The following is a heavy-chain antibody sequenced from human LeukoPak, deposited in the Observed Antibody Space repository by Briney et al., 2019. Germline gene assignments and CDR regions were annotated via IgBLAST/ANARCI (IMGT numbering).Heavy chain of an antibody. V-gene: IGHV1-18*01. CDR3: ARSRWELAADFDY. Sequence: ASVKVSCKASGYTFTSYGNSWVRDPPAQGHERMGLVSTYNGNTKYAQKLQGRVTMTTDTSTSTAYMERRSLRSDDTAVYYCARSRWELAADFDYWGQGTLVTVSS. D-gene: IGHD1-26*01. CDR1: GYTFTSYG. J-gene: IGHJ4*02. CDR2: VSTYNGNT.